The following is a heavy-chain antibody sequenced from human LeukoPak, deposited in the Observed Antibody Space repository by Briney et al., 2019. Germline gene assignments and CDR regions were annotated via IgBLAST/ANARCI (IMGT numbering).Heavy chain of an antibody. D-gene: IGHD3-10*01. CDR3: ARGPSYGARCDYLDY. CDR1: GYTFTSYY. J-gene: IGHJ4*02. CDR2: VSPGGGST. V-gene: IGHV1-46*01. Sequence: ASVKVSCKASGYTFTSYYIHWVRQAPGQGLEWMGIVSPGGGSTSYPQKFQGRVTMTRDTSTSTVYMELSSLRSEDTAVYYCARGPSYGARCDYLDYWGQGALVAVSA.